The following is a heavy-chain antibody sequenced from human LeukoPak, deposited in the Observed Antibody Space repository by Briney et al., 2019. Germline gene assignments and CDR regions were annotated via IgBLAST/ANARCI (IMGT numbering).Heavy chain of an antibody. CDR1: GGTFSSYA. Sequence: ASVKVSCKASGGTFSSYAISWVRQAPGQGLEWMGGIIPILGTANYAQKFQGRVTITADESTSTAYMELSSLRSEDTAVYYCARVGAYGGNSNIDYWGQGTLVTVSS. CDR3: ARVGAYGGNSNIDY. V-gene: IGHV1-69*13. CDR2: IIPILGTA. J-gene: IGHJ4*02. D-gene: IGHD4-23*01.